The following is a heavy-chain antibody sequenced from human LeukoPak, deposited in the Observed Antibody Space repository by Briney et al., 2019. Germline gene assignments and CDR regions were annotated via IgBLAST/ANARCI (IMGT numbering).Heavy chain of an antibody. D-gene: IGHD1-26*01. Sequence: ASVKVSCKASGGTFSNYAISWVRQAPGQGLEWMGRIIPILGIANYAQKFQGRVTITADKSTSTAYMELSSLRSEDTAVYYCARAVIVGAIYYFDYWGQGTLVTVSS. CDR3: ARAVIVGAIYYFDY. V-gene: IGHV1-69*04. CDR2: IIPILGIA. CDR1: GGTFSNYA. J-gene: IGHJ4*02.